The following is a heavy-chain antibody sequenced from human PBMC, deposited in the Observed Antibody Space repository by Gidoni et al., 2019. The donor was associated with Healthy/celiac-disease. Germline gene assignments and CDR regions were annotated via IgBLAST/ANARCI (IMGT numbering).Heavy chain of an antibody. J-gene: IGHJ4*02. Sequence: QVQLVQSGAEVKKPGYSVTVSCKAYGYTFISYYMHCVRQAPGQGLEWMGIINPSGGSTSYAQKFQGRVTMTRDTSTSTVYMELSSLRSEDTAVYYCASHSRDEITIWGQGTLVTVSS. CDR1: GYTFISYY. V-gene: IGHV1-46*01. D-gene: IGHD3-10*01. CDR3: ASHSRDEITI. CDR2: INPSGGST.